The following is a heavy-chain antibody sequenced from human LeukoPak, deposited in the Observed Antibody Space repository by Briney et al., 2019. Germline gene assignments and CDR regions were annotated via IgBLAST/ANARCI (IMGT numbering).Heavy chain of an antibody. CDR2: ISWNSGSI. Sequence: GRSLRLSCAASGFTFDDYAMHWVRQAPGKGLEWVSGISWNSGSIGYADSVKGRFTISRDNAKNSLYLQMNSLRAEDTAVYYCARCGGDCYAGVDYWGQGTLVTVSS. J-gene: IGHJ4*02. V-gene: IGHV3-9*01. CDR1: GFTFDDYA. CDR3: ARCGGDCYAGVDY. D-gene: IGHD2-21*02.